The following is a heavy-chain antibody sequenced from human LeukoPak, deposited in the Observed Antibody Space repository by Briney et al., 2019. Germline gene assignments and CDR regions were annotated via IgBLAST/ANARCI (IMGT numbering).Heavy chain of an antibody. CDR2: ISAYNGNT. J-gene: IGHJ3*02. CDR1: GGTFSSYA. CDR3: ARDTRGYYYPYAFDI. Sequence: GSSVKVSCKASGGTFSSYAISWVRQAPGQGLEWMGWISAYNGNTHYAQNLQGRVTMTTDTSTSTAYMELKSLRSDDTAVYYCARDTRGYYYPYAFDIWGQGTMVTVSS. V-gene: IGHV1-18*01. D-gene: IGHD3-22*01.